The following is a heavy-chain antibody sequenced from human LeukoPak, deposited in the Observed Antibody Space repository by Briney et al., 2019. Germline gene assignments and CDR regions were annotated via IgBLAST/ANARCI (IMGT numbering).Heavy chain of an antibody. CDR1: GFTFSDGW. CDR2: IKSKTDGGTT. CDR3: TTDLLQWLVRFDY. V-gene: IGHV3-15*01. Sequence: GGSLRLSCAASGFTFSDGWMNWVRQAPGKGLEWVGRIKSKTDGGTTDYAAPVKGRFTISRDDSKNTLYLQMNSLKTEDTAVYYCTTDLLQWLVRFDYWGQGTLVTVSS. J-gene: IGHJ4*02. D-gene: IGHD6-19*01.